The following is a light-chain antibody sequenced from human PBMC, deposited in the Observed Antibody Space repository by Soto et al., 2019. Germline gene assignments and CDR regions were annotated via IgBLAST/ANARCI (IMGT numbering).Light chain of an antibody. V-gene: IGKV3-20*01. CDR2: GAS. Sequence: EIVMTQSPDTLSLSRGERATLSCRASQSVSSNLAWYQQKPGQAPRLLIYGASSRATGAPDRFRGSGSGTDFTLTISRLEPEDFAVYYCQQYSSSHLTFGQGTKVDIK. CDR3: QQYSSSHLT. CDR1: QSVSSN. J-gene: IGKJ1*01.